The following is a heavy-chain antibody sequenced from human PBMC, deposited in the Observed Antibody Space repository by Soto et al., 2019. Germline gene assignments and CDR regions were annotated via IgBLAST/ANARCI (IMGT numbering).Heavy chain of an antibody. J-gene: IGHJ5*02. Sequence: ASVKVSCKASGYTFTSYGISWVRQAPGQGLEWMGWISAYNGNTNYAQKLQGRVTMTTDTSTSTAYMELRSLRSDDTDVYYCARNFLANSGSYYWFDPWGQGTLVTVSS. CDR3: ARNFLANSGSYYWFDP. D-gene: IGHD1-26*01. CDR1: GYTFTSYG. CDR2: ISAYNGNT. V-gene: IGHV1-18*01.